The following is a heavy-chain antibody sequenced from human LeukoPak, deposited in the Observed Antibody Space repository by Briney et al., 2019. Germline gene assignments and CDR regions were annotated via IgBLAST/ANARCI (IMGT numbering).Heavy chain of an antibody. J-gene: IGHJ4*02. D-gene: IGHD2-2*01. CDR2: IIPILGIA. CDR3: ARETVPAASYYFDY. CDR1: GGTFSSYA. V-gene: IGHV1-69*04. Sequence: SVKVSCKASGGTFSSYAISWVRQAPGQGLEWMGRIIPILGIANYAQKFQGRVTITADKSASTAYMELSSLRSEDTAVYYCARETVPAASYYFDYWGQGTLVTVSS.